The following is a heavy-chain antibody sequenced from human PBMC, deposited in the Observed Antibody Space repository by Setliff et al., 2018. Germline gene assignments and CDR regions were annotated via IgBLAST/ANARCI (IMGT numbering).Heavy chain of an antibody. CDR1: GGSISSYY. CDR2: IYIGWSA. Sequence: SETLSLTCTVSGGSISSYYWGWIRQPAGKGLEWIGHIYIGWSANYNPSLKSRVTMSTDTSKNQFSLKLNSVTAADMAVYYCAREQWLDPPGYYYMDVWAKGTTVTVSS. CDR3: AREQWLDPPGYYYMDV. D-gene: IGHD6-19*01. V-gene: IGHV4-4*07. J-gene: IGHJ6*03.